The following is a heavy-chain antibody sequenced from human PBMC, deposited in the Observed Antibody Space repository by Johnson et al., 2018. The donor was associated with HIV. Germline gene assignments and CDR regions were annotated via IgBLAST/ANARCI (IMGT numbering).Heavy chain of an antibody. J-gene: IGHJ3*02. CDR2: IYSGGST. CDR1: GFTFSSYA. V-gene: IGHV3-53*01. CDR3: VRGLLWFGELLEAFDI. Sequence: EVQLVESGGGLVQPGGSLRLSCAASGFTFSSYAMNWVRQAPGKGLVWVSIIYSGGSTYYADSVRGRFTISRDNSKNTLYLQMTSLRAEDTAVYYCVRGLLWFGELLEAFDIWGQGTMVTVSS. D-gene: IGHD3-10*01.